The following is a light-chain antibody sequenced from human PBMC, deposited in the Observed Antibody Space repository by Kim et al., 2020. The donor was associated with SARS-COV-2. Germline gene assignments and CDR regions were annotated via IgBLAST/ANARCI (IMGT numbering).Light chain of an antibody. J-gene: IGLJ1*01. CDR2: DVR. CDR3: CSTSNNLVYV. CDR1: SGDIGNSDA. Sequence: QSVVTQPVSMSGSLGQSITISCSGTSGDIGNSDAVSWYQQHSGEAPRLIISDVRNRPSGVSTRFSGSKSANMAFLTISGLQSEDEADYYCCSTSNNLVYVFGSGTKVTVL. V-gene: IGLV2-14*03.